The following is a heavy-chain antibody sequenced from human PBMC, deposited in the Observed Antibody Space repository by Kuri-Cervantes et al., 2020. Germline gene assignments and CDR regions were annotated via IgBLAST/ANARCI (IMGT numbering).Heavy chain of an antibody. J-gene: IGHJ3*02. Sequence: GGSLRLSCVASGFTFSSYTMNWVRQAPGKGLEWVSSISSSGSYIFYADSVKGRFTISRDNAKNSLYLQMNSLRAEDTAVYYCARDRGNYDAFDIWGQGTMVTVSS. CDR3: ARDRGNYDAFDI. V-gene: IGHV3-21*01. CDR2: ISSSGSYI. D-gene: IGHD1-7*01. CDR1: GFTFSSYT.